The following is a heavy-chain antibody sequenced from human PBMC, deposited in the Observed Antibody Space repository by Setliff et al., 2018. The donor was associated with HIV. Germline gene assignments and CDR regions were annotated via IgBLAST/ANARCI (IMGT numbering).Heavy chain of an antibody. D-gene: IGHD5-18*01. CDR3: ARSQYSNGPGDYHFYYMDV. Sequence: PGGSLRLSCAASGFTFGSYGLSWVRQAPGKGLEWVSGINWNGGSRGYADSVKGRFTIFRDNAKNSLYLQMNSLRAEDTALYYCARSQYSNGPGDYHFYYMDVWGKGTTVTVSS. J-gene: IGHJ6*03. CDR2: INWNGGSR. V-gene: IGHV3-20*04. CDR1: GFTFGSYG.